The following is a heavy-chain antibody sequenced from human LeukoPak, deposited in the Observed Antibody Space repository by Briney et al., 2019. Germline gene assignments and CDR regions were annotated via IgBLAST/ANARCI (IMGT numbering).Heavy chain of an antibody. D-gene: IGHD4-17*01. CDR2: IYYRGST. V-gene: IGHV4-31*03. CDR3: ARVTRTTVTTSFDY. Sequence: SETLSLTCTVSGGSISSGGYYWRWIRQHPGKGLEWIGYIYYRGSTYYNPSLKSRVTISVDTSKNQFSLKLSSVTAADTAVYYCARVTRTTVTTSFDYWGQGTLVTVSS. CDR1: GGSISSGGYY. J-gene: IGHJ4*02.